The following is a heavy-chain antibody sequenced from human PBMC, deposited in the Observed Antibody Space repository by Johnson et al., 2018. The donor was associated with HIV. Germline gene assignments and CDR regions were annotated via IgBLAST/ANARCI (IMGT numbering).Heavy chain of an antibody. D-gene: IGHD4-23*01. CDR2: ISFDGSTK. CDR1: GLNFSDSS. J-gene: IGHJ3*02. CDR3: ARRTVVTPGAFDI. Sequence: QVQLVESGGGVVQPETSMRLSCAAFGLNFSDSSMHWVRQAPGKGLEWVAVISFDGSTKYHADSVKGRFTISRDNDKNSLYLQMNSLRAEDTAVYYCARRTVVTPGAFDIWGQGTMVSVSS. V-gene: IGHV3-33*08.